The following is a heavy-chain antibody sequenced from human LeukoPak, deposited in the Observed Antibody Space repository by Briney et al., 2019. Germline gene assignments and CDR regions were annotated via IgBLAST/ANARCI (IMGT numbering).Heavy chain of an antibody. Sequence: GASVKVSCKASGYTFTSYGISRVRQAPGQGLEWMGWISAYNGNTNYAQKLQGRVTMTTDTSTSTAYMELRSLRSDDTAVYYCARGVDTAMVYYYYYGMDVWGQGTTVTVSS. CDR3: ARGVDTAMVYYYYYGMDV. J-gene: IGHJ6*02. V-gene: IGHV1-18*01. CDR1: GYTFTSYG. D-gene: IGHD5-18*01. CDR2: ISAYNGNT.